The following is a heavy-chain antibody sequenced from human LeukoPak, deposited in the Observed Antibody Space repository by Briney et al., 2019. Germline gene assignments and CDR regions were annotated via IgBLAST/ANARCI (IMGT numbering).Heavy chain of an antibody. J-gene: IGHJ4*02. CDR2: IYYSGST. Sequence: KTSETLSLTCTVSGGSISSSSYYWGWIRQPPGKGLEWIGSIYYSGSTYYNPSLKSRVTISVDTSKNQFSLKLSSVTAADTAVYYCARLRYCSSTSCYGSSSWYTNIIDYWGQGTLVTVSS. CDR3: ARLRYCSSTSCYGSSSWYTNIIDY. D-gene: IGHD2-2*01. V-gene: IGHV4-39*07. CDR1: GGSISSSSYY.